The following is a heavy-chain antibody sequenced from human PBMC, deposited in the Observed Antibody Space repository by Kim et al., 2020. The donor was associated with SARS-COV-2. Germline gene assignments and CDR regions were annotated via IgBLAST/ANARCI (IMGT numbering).Heavy chain of an antibody. Sequence: SETLSLTCAVYGGSFSGYYWSWIRQSPGKGLEWIGEVTHGGSTNYNPSLKSRVSISLDTSKNQFSLKLNSVTATDTAVYYCASCAWFSKEAMGVWGTGTTVTVSS. J-gene: IGHJ6*03. V-gene: IGHV4-34*01. D-gene: IGHD3-10*01. CDR2: VTHGGST. CDR3: ASCAWFSKEAMGV. CDR1: GGSFSGYY.